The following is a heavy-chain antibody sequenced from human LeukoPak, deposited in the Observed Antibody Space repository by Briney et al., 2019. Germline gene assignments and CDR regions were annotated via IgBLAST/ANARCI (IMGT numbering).Heavy chain of an antibody. CDR2: INAGNGNT. CDR1: GYTFTSYA. CDR3: ASHRGDYATGYFDY. V-gene: IGHV1-3*01. Sequence: ASVKVSCKAPGYTFTSYAMHWVRQAPGQRLEWMGWINAGNGNTKYSQKFQGRVTITRDTSASTAYMELSSLRSEDTAVYYCASHRGDYATGYFDYWGQGTLVTVSS. D-gene: IGHD1-1*01. J-gene: IGHJ4*02.